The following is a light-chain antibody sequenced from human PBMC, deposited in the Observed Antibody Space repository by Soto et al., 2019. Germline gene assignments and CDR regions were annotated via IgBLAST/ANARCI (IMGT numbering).Light chain of an antibody. J-gene: IGKJ5*01. Sequence: SPATLSLSPGKRATLSCRASQSVSNFLAWYRQKPGQAPSLLIYDTSNRATGIPARFSGSGSGTDFTLTINNLEPEDFAVYYCRQRSNWPITFGQGTRLEIK. CDR2: DTS. CDR3: RQRSNWPIT. V-gene: IGKV3-11*01. CDR1: QSVSNF.